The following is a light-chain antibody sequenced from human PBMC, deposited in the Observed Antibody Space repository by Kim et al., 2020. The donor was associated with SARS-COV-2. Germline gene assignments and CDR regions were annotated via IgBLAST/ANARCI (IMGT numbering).Light chain of an antibody. V-gene: IGLV2-23*02. J-gene: IGLJ2*01. CDR1: GSDIGTYNL. CDR3: CSYSGGTISRV. Sequence: QSALTQPASVSQSPGQSITISCTGTGSDIGTYNLVSWYQQLPGKAPKLIIYEVTKRPSGVSDRFSGSKSGNTASLTISGLQAEDEADYYCCSYSGGTISRVFGGGTQLTVL. CDR2: EVT.